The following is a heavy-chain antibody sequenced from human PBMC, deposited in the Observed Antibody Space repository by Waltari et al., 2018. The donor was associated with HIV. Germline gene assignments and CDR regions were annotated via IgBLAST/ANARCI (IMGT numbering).Heavy chain of an antibody. V-gene: IGHV3-53*02. D-gene: IGHD3-3*02. J-gene: IGHJ4*02. CDR1: GWSVSCNS. Sequence: EVQLVETGGGLIQPGGSLRLSCAASGWSVSCNSMNWVRQAPGKGLEWVSVIYRSGDAYYADFVKGRFTISRDNSKNTLYLQMNSLRAEDTAVYYCARVRSIMGRFLGFDYWGQGTLVTVSS. CDR3: ARVRSIMGRFLGFDY. CDR2: IYRSGDA.